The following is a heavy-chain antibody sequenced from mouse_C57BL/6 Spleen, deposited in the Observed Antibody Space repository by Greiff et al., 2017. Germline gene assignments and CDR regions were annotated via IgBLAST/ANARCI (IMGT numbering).Heavy chain of an antibody. CDR3: AMGVYYGSSSHWYFDV. V-gene: IGHV1-74*01. Sequence: VQLQQPGAELVKPGASVKVSCKASGYTFTSYWMHWVKQRPGPGLEWIGRIHPSDSDTNYNQKFKGKATLTVDNSSSTAYMQLSSLTSEDSAVYYCAMGVYYGSSSHWYFDVWGTGTTVTVSS. J-gene: IGHJ1*03. CDR1: GYTFTSYW. CDR2: IHPSDSDT. D-gene: IGHD1-1*01.